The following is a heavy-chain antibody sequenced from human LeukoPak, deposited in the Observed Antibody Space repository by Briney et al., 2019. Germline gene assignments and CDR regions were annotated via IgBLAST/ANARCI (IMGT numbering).Heavy chain of an antibody. Sequence: ASVKVSCKASGGTFSSYAISWVRQAPGQGLEWMGRIIPILGIANYAQEFQGRVTITADKSTSTAYMELSSLRSEDTAVYYCARDQGRGVIDYWGQGTLVTVSS. CDR2: IIPILGIA. CDR3: ARDQGRGVIDY. D-gene: IGHD3-10*01. V-gene: IGHV1-69*04. CDR1: GGTFSSYA. J-gene: IGHJ4*02.